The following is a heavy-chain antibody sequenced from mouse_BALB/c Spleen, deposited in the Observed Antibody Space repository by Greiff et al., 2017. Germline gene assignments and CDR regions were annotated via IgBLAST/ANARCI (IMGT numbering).Heavy chain of an antibody. CDR3: ARGDDGYYGY. J-gene: IGHJ2*01. Sequence: EVQLQQSGPGLVKPSQSLSLTCTVTGYSITSDYAWNWIRQFPGNKLEWMGYISYSGSTSYNPSLKSRISITRDTSKNQFFLQLNSVTTEDTATYYCARGDDGYYGYWGQGTTLTVSS. V-gene: IGHV3-2*02. D-gene: IGHD2-3*01. CDR2: ISYSGST. CDR1: GYSITSDYA.